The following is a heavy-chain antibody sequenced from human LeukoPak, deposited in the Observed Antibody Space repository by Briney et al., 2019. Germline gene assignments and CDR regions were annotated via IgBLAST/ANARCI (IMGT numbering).Heavy chain of an antibody. CDR1: GYTLTELS. J-gene: IGHJ5*02. CDR2: FDPEDGET. CDR3: ATRPRIAVAGRYNWFDP. V-gene: IGHV1-24*01. D-gene: IGHD6-19*01. Sequence: ASVKVSCKVSGYTLTELSMHWVRQAPGKGLEWMGGFDPEDGETIYAQKFQGRVTMTEDTSTDTAYMELCSLRSEDTAVYYCATRPRIAVAGRYNWFDPWGQGTLVTVSS.